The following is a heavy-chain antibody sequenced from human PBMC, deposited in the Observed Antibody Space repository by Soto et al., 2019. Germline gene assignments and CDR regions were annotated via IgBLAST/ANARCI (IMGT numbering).Heavy chain of an antibody. CDR1: GDFVSSAA. D-gene: IGHD6-6*01. Sequence: SQTLSLTCSIYGDFVSSAAWNWIRQSPSRGLERRGRTYCRSKWYNECAVSGKSRITMNSDTSKNQFSLHLNSVTPQDTAVYFCARDLSGFVAEKYSCSSVLRVAMDVWGQGTTVTVSS. CDR2: TYCRSKWYN. J-gene: IGHJ6*02. V-gene: IGHV6-1*01. CDR3: ARDLSGFVAEKYSCSSVLRVAMDV.